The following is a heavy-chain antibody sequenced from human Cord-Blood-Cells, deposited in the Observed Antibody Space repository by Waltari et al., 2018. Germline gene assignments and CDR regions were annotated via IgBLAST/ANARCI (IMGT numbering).Heavy chain of an antibody. CDR2: ISYDGSNK. D-gene: IGHD2-2*01. Sequence: QVQLVESGGGVVQPGRSLRLSCAASGFTFSSYAMHWVRHAPGKGLEWVAVISYDGSNKYYADSVKGRSTISRDNSKNTLYLQMNSLRAEDTAVYYCARDSRETGLFDYWGQGTLVTVSS. CDR1: GFTFSSYA. CDR3: ARDSRETGLFDY. V-gene: IGHV3-30-3*01. J-gene: IGHJ4*02.